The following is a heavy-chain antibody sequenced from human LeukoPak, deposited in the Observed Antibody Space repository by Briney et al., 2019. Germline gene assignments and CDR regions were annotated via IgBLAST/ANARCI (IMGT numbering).Heavy chain of an antibody. CDR3: AKSREPHYYYYYGMDV. CDR2: ISWNSGSI. J-gene: IGHJ6*02. V-gene: IGHV3-9*01. D-gene: IGHD1-26*01. CDR1: GFTFDDYA. Sequence: GGSLRLSCAASGFTFDDYAMHWVRQAPGKGLEWVSGISWNSGSIGCADSVKGRFTISRDNAKNPLYLQMNSLRAEDTAVYYCAKSREPHYYYYYGMDVWGQGTTVTVSS.